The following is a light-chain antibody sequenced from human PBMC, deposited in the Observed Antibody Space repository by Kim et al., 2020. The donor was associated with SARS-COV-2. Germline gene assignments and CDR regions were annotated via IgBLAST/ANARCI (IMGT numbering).Light chain of an antibody. V-gene: IGKV1-5*03. Sequence: ASVGDTVTITCRASQSVSPSLAWFRHKPGKAPSLLMYKASSLESGVPSRFSGSGSGTEFTLTITSLQPDDFATYYCQQYKTYPWTFGQGTKV. CDR1: QSVSPS. J-gene: IGKJ1*01. CDR3: QQYKTYPWT. CDR2: KAS.